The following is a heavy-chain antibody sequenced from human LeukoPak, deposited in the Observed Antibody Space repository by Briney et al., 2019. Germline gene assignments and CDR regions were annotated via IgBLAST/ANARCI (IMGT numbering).Heavy chain of an antibody. CDR3: ARYCSGGACYGNYFDY. D-gene: IGHD2-15*01. J-gene: IGHJ4*02. Sequence: SETLSLTCTVSAGSISSSSYYWGWIRQPPGKGLEWIGSMYYSGSTYYNPSLKSRVTISVDTSKNQFSLNLSSVTAADTAVYYCARYCSGGACYGNYFDYWGQGTLVTVSS. V-gene: IGHV4-39*01. CDR2: MYYSGST. CDR1: AGSISSSSYY.